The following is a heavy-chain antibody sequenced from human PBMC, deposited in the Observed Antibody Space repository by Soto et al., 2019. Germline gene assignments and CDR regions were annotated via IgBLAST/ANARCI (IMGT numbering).Heavy chain of an antibody. J-gene: IGHJ6*02. V-gene: IGHV4-4*02. D-gene: IGHD2-2*01. CDR1: GGSISSSNW. Sequence: QVQLQESGPGLVKPSGTLSLTCAVSGGSISSSNWWSLVRQPPGKGLAWIGEIYDSGSTNTNPSLKSGVIISVDQSKNQSSLKLSSVTASDTAVYYCAKVVGGYYYAMDGWVQGTTVTVSS. CDR3: AKVVGGYYYAMDG. CDR2: IYDSGST.